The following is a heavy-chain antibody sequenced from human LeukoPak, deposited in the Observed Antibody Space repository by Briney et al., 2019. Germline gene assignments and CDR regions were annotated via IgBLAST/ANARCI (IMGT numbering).Heavy chain of an antibody. Sequence: SETLSLTCTVSGGSISSYYWSWIRQPAGKGLEWIGRTYTSGSTNYNPSLKSRVTMSVDTSKNRFSLKLSSVTAADTAVYYCASADCSSTRCCYSPVNYWGQGTLVTVSS. CDR2: TYTSGST. V-gene: IGHV4-4*07. D-gene: IGHD2-2*01. J-gene: IGHJ4*02. CDR3: ASADCSSTRCCYSPVNY. CDR1: GGSISSYY.